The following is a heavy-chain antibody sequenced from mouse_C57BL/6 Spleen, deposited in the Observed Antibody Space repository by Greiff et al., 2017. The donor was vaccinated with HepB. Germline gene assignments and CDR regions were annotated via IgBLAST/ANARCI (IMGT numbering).Heavy chain of an antibody. J-gene: IGHJ4*01. V-gene: IGHV5-17*01. Sequence: EVMLVESGGGLVKPGGSLKLSCAASGFTFSDYGMHWVRQAPEKGLEWVAYISSGSSTIYYADTVKGRFTISRDNAKNTLFLQMTSLRSEDTAMYNCANNYYGTLYDAMDYWGQGTSVTVSS. CDR1: GFTFSDYG. CDR2: ISSGSSTI. D-gene: IGHD1-1*01. CDR3: ANNYYGTLYDAMDY.